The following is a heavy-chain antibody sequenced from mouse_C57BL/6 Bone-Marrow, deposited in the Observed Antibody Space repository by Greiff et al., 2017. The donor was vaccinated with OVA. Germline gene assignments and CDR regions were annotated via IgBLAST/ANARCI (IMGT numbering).Heavy chain of an antibody. CDR2: IDPENGDT. J-gene: IGHJ3*01. CDR3: TTFYWFAY. Sequence: VQLQQSGAELVRPGASVKLSCTASGFTIKDDYMHWVKQRPEQGLEWIGWIDPENGDTEYASKFQGKATITADTSSNTAYLQLSSLTSEDTAVYYCTTFYWFAYWGQGTLVTVSA. V-gene: IGHV14-4*01. CDR1: GFTIKDDY.